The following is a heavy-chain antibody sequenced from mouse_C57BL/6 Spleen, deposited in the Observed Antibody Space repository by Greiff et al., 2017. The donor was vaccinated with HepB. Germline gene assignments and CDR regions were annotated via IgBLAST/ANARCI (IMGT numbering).Heavy chain of an antibody. D-gene: IGHD4-1*02. Sequence: EVQLQQSGTVLARPGASVKMSCKTSGYTFTSYWMHWVKQRPGQGLEWIGAIYPGNSDTSYNQKFKGKAKLTAVTSASTAYMELSSLTNEDSAVYYCTRASPNWDGPAWFAYWGQGTLVTVSA. CDR2: IYPGNSDT. V-gene: IGHV1-5*01. CDR3: TRASPNWDGPAWFAY. CDR1: GYTFTSYW. J-gene: IGHJ3*01.